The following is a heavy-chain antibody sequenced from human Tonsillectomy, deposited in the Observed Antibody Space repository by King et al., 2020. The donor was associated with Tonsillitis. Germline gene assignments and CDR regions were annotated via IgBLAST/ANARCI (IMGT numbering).Heavy chain of an antibody. J-gene: IGHJ6*03. CDR1: GFVFSSYS. CDR2: ISSSGSIK. V-gene: IGHV3-48*04. Sequence: VQLVESGGGLVQPGGSLRLSCAASGFVFSSYSLNWVRQAPGKGLEWVSYISSSGSIKFYTDSVQGRFTISRDNAKNSLFLQMNSLRAEDTAGYFFARAPSRKYYDTTGSYYMDVWGKGATVTVSS. D-gene: IGHD3-22*01. CDR3: ARAPSRKYYDTTGSYYMDV.